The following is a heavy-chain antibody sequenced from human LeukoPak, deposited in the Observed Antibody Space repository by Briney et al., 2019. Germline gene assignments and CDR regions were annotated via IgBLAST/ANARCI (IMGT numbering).Heavy chain of an antibody. J-gene: IGHJ6*02. CDR3: AREPRKDGHNGMDV. Sequence: GASVKVSCKPSGYTFTSYYMHWVRQAPGQGLEWVGIINPGDGGTSYAQKFQGRATMSRDTSTSTVYMELSSLRSEDTALYYCAREPRKDGHNGMDVWGQGTTVTVSS. D-gene: IGHD5-24*01. CDR2: INPGDGGT. V-gene: IGHV1-46*01. CDR1: GYTFTSYY.